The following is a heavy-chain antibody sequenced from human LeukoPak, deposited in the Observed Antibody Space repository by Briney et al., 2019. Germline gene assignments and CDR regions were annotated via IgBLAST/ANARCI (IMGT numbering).Heavy chain of an antibody. D-gene: IGHD3-3*01. J-gene: IGHJ5*02. CDR3: ARDPNDYDFWSGYFSPRGGSNWFDP. CDR2: IIPIFDTG. V-gene: IGHV1-69*13. CDR1: GYTFSSYG. Sequence: SVKVSCKGSGYTFSSYGISWVRQAPGQGLEWMGGIIPIFDTGNSAQKFQGRVTITADESTSTAYMELSSLRSEDTAVYYCARDPNDYDFWSGYFSPRGGSNWFDPWGQGTLVTVSS.